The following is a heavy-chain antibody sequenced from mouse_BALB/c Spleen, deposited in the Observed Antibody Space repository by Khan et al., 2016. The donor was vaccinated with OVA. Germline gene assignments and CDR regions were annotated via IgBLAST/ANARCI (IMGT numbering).Heavy chain of an antibody. J-gene: IGHJ2*01. V-gene: IGHV5-17*02. CDR3: ATSYFYGYYFDY. CDR1: GFTFNSYG. D-gene: IGHD1-1*01. Sequence: EVELVESGGGLVQPGGSRKLSCAASGFTFNSYGMHWVRQAPEKGLEWVAYISGDSNTNYYADTVKGRFTISRDNPKNTLFLQMTILMAEDTAMYYCATSYFYGYYFDYWGPGTTLTVS. CDR2: ISGDSNTN.